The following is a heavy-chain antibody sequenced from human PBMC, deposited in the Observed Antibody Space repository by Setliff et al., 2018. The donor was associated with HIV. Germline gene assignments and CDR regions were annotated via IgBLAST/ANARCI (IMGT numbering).Heavy chain of an antibody. CDR1: GASFTDHY. CDR2: LFHTGST. D-gene: IGHD6-13*01. J-gene: IGHJ4*02. V-gene: IGHV4-59*11. CDR3: ARAGYNSRPYYFDY. Sequence: SETLSLTCIVSGASFTDHYWSWIRQPPGKGLEWIGYLFHTGSTSYNPSLKSRVTVSIDTSKNQFSLKLNSVTAADTAVYYCARAGYNSRPYYFDYWVQGTLVTVSS.